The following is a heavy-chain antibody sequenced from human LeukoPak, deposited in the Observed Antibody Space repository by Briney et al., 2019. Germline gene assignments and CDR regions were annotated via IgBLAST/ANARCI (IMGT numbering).Heavy chain of an antibody. D-gene: IGHD3-16*01. CDR1: GYSFTSYW. CDR2: IYPGDSDT. CDR3: ARRGGGVLTWAPFDY. V-gene: IGHV5-51*01. Sequence: PGESLKISCKGSGYSFTSYWIGWVRQMPGKGLEWMGIIYPGDSDTRYSPSFQGQVTISADKSISTAYLQWSSLKASDTAMYYCARRGGGVLTWAPFDYWGQGTLVTVSS. J-gene: IGHJ4*01.